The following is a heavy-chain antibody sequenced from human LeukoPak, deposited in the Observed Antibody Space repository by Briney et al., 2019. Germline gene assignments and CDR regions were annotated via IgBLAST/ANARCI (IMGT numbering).Heavy chain of an antibody. CDR2: INHSGST. J-gene: IGHJ4*02. CDR1: GFTFSIYA. Sequence: GSLRLSCAASGFTFSIYAMSWIRQPPGKGLEWIGEINHSGSTNYNPSLKSRVTISVDTSKNQFSLKLSSVTAADTAVYYCARGRDYDILTGRDFDYWGQGTLVTVSS. V-gene: IGHV4-34*01. D-gene: IGHD3-9*01. CDR3: ARGRDYDILTGRDFDY.